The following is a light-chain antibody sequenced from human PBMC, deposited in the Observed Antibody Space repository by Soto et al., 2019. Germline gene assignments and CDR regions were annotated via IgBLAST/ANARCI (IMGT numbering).Light chain of an antibody. V-gene: IGKV1-8*01. J-gene: IGKJ3*01. Sequence: AIRITQSPSSLSSSTGDRVTITCLASQGISSYLAWYQQKPGKAPKLLIYAASTLQSGVPSRFSGSGSGTDFTLTISCLQSEDFATYYCQQYYSYPTFGPGTKVDIK. CDR2: AAS. CDR3: QQYYSYPT. CDR1: QGISSY.